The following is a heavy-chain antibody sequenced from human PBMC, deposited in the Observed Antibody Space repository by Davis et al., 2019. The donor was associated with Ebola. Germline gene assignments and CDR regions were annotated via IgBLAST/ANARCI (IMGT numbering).Heavy chain of an antibody. D-gene: IGHD5-18*01. Sequence: PGGSLRLSCAASGFPLSSYWMSWVRQAPGKGLEWVANIKYDGSQRYYVDSVNGRFSISRDNAKNSLYLQMNTLRVEDTAIYYCVPGTWIRGQGTLVTVSS. CDR3: VPGTWI. J-gene: IGHJ4*02. V-gene: IGHV3-7*01. CDR2: IKYDGSQR. CDR1: GFPLSSYW.